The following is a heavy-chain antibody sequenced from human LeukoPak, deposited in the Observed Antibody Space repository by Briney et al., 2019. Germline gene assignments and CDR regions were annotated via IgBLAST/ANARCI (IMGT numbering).Heavy chain of an antibody. CDR1: EYNFTNYW. V-gene: IGHV5-51*01. CDR3: ARQGSGFDY. CDR2: IYPGDSDT. Sequence: GESLKISCKGSEYNFTNYWIAWVRQMPGKGLEWMAFIYPGDSDTRYSPAFQGQVTISADKSISTAYLQWSSLKASDTAMYYCARQGSGFDYWGQGTLVTVSS. D-gene: IGHD2-15*01. J-gene: IGHJ4*02.